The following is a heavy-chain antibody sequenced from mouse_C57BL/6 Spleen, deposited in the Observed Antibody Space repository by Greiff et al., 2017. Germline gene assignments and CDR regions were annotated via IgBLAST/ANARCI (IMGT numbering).Heavy chain of an antibody. J-gene: IGHJ3*01. Sequence: VQLQQPGAELVMPGASVKLSCKASGYTFTSYWMHWVKQRPGQGLEWIGEIDPSDSYTNYNQKFKGKSTLTVDKSSSTAYMQRSSLTSEDSAVYYCAKTGTGSSWFAYWGQGTLVTVSA. CDR3: AKTGTGSSWFAY. D-gene: IGHD3-3*01. CDR2: IDPSDSYT. V-gene: IGHV1-69*01. CDR1: GYTFTSYW.